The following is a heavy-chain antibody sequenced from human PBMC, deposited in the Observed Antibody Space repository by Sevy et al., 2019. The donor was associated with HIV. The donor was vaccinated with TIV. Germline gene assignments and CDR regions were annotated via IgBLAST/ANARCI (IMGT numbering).Heavy chain of an antibody. V-gene: IGHV3-48*03. J-gene: IGHJ4*02. Sequence: GGSLRLSCTASGFTFSSYEMNWVRQAPGKGLEWVSYISNSGSTIHYSDSVKGRFTISRDNAKNSLYLQMNSLRVEDTAVYYCAKEEYSGYDYWGQGTRVTVSS. D-gene: IGHD5-12*01. CDR1: GFTFSSYE. CDR3: AKEEYSGYDY. CDR2: ISNSGSTI.